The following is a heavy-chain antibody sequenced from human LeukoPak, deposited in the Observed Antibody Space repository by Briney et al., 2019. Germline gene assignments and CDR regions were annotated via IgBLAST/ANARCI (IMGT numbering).Heavy chain of an antibody. D-gene: IGHD6-6*01. CDR1: GYTFTGYY. Sequence: GASVKVSCKASGYTFTGYYMHWVRQAPGQGLEWMGWINPNSGGTNYAQKFQGRVTMTRDTSISTVYMELSSLTSDDTAFYYCAKSSSWSDNYFDPWGQGTLVTVSS. CDR3: AKSSSWSDNYFDP. CDR2: INPNSGGT. V-gene: IGHV1-2*02. J-gene: IGHJ5*02.